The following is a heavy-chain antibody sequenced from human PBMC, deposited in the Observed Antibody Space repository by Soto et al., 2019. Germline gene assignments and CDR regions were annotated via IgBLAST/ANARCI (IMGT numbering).Heavy chain of an antibody. V-gene: IGHV4-31*03. Sequence: QVQLQESGPGLVKPAQTLSLTCTVSGGSISSGGYYWSWIRQHPGKGLEWIGYIYYSGSTYYNPSLKSRVTISVDTSKNQFSLKLSSVTAADTAVYYCASSSMTVVYYYYYYMDVWGKGTTVTVSS. CDR2: IYYSGST. J-gene: IGHJ6*03. CDR3: ASSSMTVVYYYYYYMDV. CDR1: GGSISSGGYY. D-gene: IGHD2-15*01.